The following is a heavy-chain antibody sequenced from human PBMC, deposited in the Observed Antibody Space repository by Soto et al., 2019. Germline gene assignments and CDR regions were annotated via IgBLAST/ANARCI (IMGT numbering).Heavy chain of an antibody. D-gene: IGHD3-3*01. CDR2: INPRNGDK. V-gene: IGHV1-2*02. CDR3: ARGGVTRIEVMDV. J-gene: IGHJ6*02. CDR1: GYTFVDHY. Sequence: SVKVSCKTSGYTFVDHYLYWVRQAPGQGLEWMGWINPRNGDKKYAQKFQGRVTMIRDTIITTTYMDLSALTSDDTAVYYCARGGVTRIEVMDVWGPGTTVTVSS.